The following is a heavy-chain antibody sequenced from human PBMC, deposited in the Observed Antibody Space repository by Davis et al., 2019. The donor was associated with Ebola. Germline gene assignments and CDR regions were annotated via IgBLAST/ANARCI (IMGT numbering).Heavy chain of an antibody. Sequence: GESLKISCVASGFTFTTSTMHWVRQAPGKGLEWVALISSDGSREYYADSVEGRFTISKDNSGNTLYLHMNALTAEDTALYYCAKLRSHVYTDSSDDFYLDLWGRGTLVTVSS. V-gene: IGHV3-30*18. CDR1: GFTFTTST. J-gene: IGHJ2*01. CDR3: AKLRSHVYTDSSDDFYLDL. D-gene: IGHD3-16*01. CDR2: ISSDGSRE.